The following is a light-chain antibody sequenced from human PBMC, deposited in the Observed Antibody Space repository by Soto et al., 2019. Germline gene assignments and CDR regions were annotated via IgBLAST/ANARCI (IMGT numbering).Light chain of an antibody. CDR2: GAS. J-gene: IGKJ2*01. Sequence: ENVLTQSPGTLSLSPGERATLSCRASQSIRSNSLAWYQQKPGQAPRLLIYGASNKIPGIPDRFSGSGSGTDFTLTISRLEPEDVAVYYCQQYGSSYTFGQGTKLEIK. CDR3: QQYGSSYT. CDR1: QSIRSNS. V-gene: IGKV3-20*01.